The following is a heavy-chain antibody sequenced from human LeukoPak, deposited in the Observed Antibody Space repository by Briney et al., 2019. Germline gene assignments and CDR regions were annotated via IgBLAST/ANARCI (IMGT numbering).Heavy chain of an antibody. CDR3: ARVGSSGSYNEDY. D-gene: IGHD1-26*01. V-gene: IGHV3-21*01. CDR1: GFTFSSYS. J-gene: IGHJ4*02. Sequence: GSLRLSCAASGFTFSSYSMNWVRQAPGKGLEWVSSISSSTYIYYADSVKGRFTISRDNAKNSLYLQMNTLRAEDTAVYYCARVGSSGSYNEDYWGQGTLVTVSS. CDR2: ISSSTYI.